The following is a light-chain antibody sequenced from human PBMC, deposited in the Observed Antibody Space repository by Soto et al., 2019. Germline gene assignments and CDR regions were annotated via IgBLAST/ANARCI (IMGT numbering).Light chain of an antibody. CDR1: QSVSSN. CDR2: GAS. V-gene: IGKV3-15*01. CDR3: QQYNNWPET. J-gene: IGKJ1*01. Sequence: EIVMTQSPATLSVSPGERATISCRASQSVSSNLAWYQQKPGQAPRLLIYGASTRATDVPARFSGSGSGTEFTLTISSLQSEDFAVYYCQQYNNWPETFGQGTKVDI.